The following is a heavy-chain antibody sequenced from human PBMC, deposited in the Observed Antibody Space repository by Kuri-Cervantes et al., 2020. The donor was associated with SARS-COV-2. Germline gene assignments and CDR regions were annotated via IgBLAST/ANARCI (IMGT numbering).Heavy chain of an antibody. CDR3: AREGGDYGDYYYYGMDV. CDR2: ISSSGSTI. D-gene: IGHD4-17*01. J-gene: IGHJ6*02. CDR1: GFPFSDYY. Sequence: GGLLRSSFEASGFPFSDYYMSWIRQAPGKGLEWVSYISSSGSTIYYADSVKGRFTISRDNAKNSLYLQMNSLRAEDTAVYYCAREGGDYGDYYYYGMDVWGQATTVTVSS. V-gene: IGHV3-11*01.